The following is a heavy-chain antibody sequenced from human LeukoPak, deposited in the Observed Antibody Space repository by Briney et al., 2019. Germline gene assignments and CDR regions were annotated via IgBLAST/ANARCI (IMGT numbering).Heavy chain of an antibody. Sequence: ASVKVSRKASGYTFSSYYMHWVRQAPGQGLEWMGIINPSGGSTTYAQKFQGRVTMTRDTSTSTVYMELSSLTSEDTAVYYCARDPWDYDSSGYYYDCWGQGTLVTVSS. V-gene: IGHV1-46*01. J-gene: IGHJ4*02. D-gene: IGHD3-22*01. CDR2: INPSGGST. CDR3: ARDPWDYDSSGYYYDC. CDR1: GYTFSSYY.